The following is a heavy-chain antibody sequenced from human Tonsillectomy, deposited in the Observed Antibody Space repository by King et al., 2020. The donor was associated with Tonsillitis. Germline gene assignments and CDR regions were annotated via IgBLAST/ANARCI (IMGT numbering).Heavy chain of an antibody. V-gene: IGHV3-23*04. CDR2: ISGSGGST. CDR1: GFTFSSYA. J-gene: IGHJ3*02. CDR3: AKRLGWELLELLGAFDI. D-gene: IGHD1-26*01. Sequence: VQLVESGGGLVQPGGSLRLSCAASGFTFSSYAMSWVRQAPGKGLEWVSVISGSGGSTYYADSVKGRFTISRDNSKNTLYLQMNSLRAEDTAIYYCAKRLGWELLELLGAFDIWGQGTMVTVSS.